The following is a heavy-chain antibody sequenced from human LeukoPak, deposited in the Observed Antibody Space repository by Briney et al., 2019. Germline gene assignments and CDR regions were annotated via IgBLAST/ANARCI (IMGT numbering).Heavy chain of an antibody. CDR2: LYPGDSDT. Sequence: GESLKISCKGSGYSFTSYWIAWVRQMPGKGLEWMGILYPGDSDTRYSPSFQGQVTISADKSINTAYLQWSSLKASDTAIYYCARGYCSSTSCYGGFDFWGQGTLVTVSS. CDR1: GYSFTSYW. CDR3: ARGYCSSTSCYGGFDF. V-gene: IGHV5-51*01. D-gene: IGHD2-2*01. J-gene: IGHJ4*02.